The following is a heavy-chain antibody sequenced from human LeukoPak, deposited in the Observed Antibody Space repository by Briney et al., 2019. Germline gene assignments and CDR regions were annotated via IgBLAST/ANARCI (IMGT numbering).Heavy chain of an antibody. D-gene: IGHD4-23*01. Sequence: GGPLRLSCAASGFTFSTYSMKWVRQAPGKGLECVSYISYSSSPIYYADSVKGRFTISRDNAKNSLYLQMNSLRAEDTAVYYCARAVGNHFDYWGQGTLVTVSS. CDR1: GFTFSTYS. J-gene: IGHJ4*02. CDR2: ISYSSSPI. V-gene: IGHV3-48*01. CDR3: ARAVGNHFDY.